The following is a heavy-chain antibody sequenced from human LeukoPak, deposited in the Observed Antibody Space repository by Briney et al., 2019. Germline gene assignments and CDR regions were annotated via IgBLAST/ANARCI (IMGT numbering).Heavy chain of an antibody. J-gene: IGHJ4*02. CDR1: GFTFSSYA. V-gene: IGHV3-23*01. CDR3: AKGRHIVVVPAASDY. D-gene: IGHD2-2*01. CDR2: ISGSGGST. Sequence: GGSLRLSCAAPGFTFSSYAMSWVRQAPGKGLEWVSAISGSGGSTYYADSVKGRFTISRDNSKNTLYLQMNSLRAEDTAVYYCAKGRHIVVVPAASDYWGQGTLVTVSS.